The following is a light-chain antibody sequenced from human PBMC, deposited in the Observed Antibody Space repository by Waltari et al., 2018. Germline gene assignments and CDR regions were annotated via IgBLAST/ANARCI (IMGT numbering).Light chain of an antibody. CDR1: VLTKQF. CDR2: KDT. J-gene: IGLJ3*02. CDR3: QAADSFDLWV. V-gene: IGLV3-25*03. Sequence: SDDLTQPPSVSVSPGQTARITCSGDVLTKQFGYWYQQRPGQAPILVIYKDTERPSGIPGRVSGSSSGTTFTLTISGVQAEDEADYYCQAADSFDLWVFGGGTRLTVL.